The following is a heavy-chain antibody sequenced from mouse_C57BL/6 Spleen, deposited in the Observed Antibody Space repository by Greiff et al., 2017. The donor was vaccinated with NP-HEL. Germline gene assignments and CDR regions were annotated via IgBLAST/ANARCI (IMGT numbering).Heavy chain of an antibody. CDR2: IWSGGGT. V-gene: IGHV2-2*01. CDR3: SYYSPLYGMDY. D-gene: IGHD2-12*01. CDR1: GFSLTSYG. Sequence: QVQLKQSGPGLVQPSQSLSIPCKVSGFSLTSYGVHWVRQSPGKGLEWLGVIWSGGGTDYNAAFISRLGIRKADTKSQVFFNMNSLQADDTAIYYCSYYSPLYGMDYRGQGTSVTVSS. J-gene: IGHJ4*01.